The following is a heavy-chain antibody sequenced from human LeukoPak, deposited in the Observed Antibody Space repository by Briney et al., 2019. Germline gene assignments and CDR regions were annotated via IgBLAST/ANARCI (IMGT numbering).Heavy chain of an antibody. J-gene: IGHJ4*02. Sequence: TGGSLRLSCAASGFTFDDYGMSWVRQAPGKGLEWVSTINWNGGSTAYADSVKGRFTVSRVNAKNSLYLQMNSLRAEDSALYHCARRRSSGWYFDYWGQGTLVTASS. V-gene: IGHV3-20*01. CDR3: ARRRSSGWYFDY. CDR2: INWNGGST. D-gene: IGHD6-19*01. CDR1: GFTFDDYG.